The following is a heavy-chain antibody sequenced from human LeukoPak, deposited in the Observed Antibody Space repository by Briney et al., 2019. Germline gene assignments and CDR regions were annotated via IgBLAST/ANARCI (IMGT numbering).Heavy chain of an antibody. CDR1: GFTFSSYG. CDR2: ISYDGSNK. V-gene: IGHV3-30*03. J-gene: IGHJ2*01. Sequence: GGSLRLSCAASGFTFSSYGMHWVRQAPGKGLEWVAVISYDGSNKYYADSVKGRFTISRENAKNSLYLQMNSLRVEDTALYYCARNWGNLYFDLWGRGTLVTVSS. CDR3: ARNWGNLYFDL. D-gene: IGHD3-16*01.